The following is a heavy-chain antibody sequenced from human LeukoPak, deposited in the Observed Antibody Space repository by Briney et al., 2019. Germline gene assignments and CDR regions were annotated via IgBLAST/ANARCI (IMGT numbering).Heavy chain of an antibody. V-gene: IGHV3-30*18. CDR3: AKDRDYYGSGSDY. D-gene: IGHD3-10*01. Sequence: GGSLRLSCAASGFTFNIYGMHWVCQAPGKGLEWVAGISYDEMYQYYADSVKGRFTISRDNSKNTLFLQMNSLRAEDTAIYYCAKDRDYYGSGSDYWGQGTLVTVSS. CDR1: GFTFNIYG. CDR2: ISYDEMYQ. J-gene: IGHJ4*02.